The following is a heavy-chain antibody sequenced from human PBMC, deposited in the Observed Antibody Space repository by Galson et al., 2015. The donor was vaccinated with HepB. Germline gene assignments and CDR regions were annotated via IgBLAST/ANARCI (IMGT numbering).Heavy chain of an antibody. CDR1: GFTFNIYT. D-gene: IGHD1-26*01. Sequence: SLRLSCAASGFTFNIYTMHWVRQAPGKGLEWVATISSAGDIQYYAGSVKGRFTISRDNSKNMLYLQMNSLRAEDTAVYYCTRDAMGRGSGSYSAFDYWGQGTLVTVSS. J-gene: IGHJ4*02. V-gene: IGHV3-30-3*01. CDR2: ISSAGDIQ. CDR3: TRDAMGRGSGSYSAFDY.